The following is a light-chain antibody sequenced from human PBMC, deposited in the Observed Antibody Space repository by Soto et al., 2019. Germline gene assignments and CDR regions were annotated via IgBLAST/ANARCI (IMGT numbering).Light chain of an antibody. V-gene: IGLV1-40*01. Sequence: QLVLTQPPSVSGAPGQRVTISCTGSSNFGASYDVHWYQQLPGTAPKLLIYGNNNRPSGVPDRFSGSKSGSSASLAITDLQADDEADYYCQSYDSGTVFGGGTKVTVL. J-gene: IGLJ2*01. CDR3: QSYDSGTV. CDR2: GNN. CDR1: SNFGASYD.